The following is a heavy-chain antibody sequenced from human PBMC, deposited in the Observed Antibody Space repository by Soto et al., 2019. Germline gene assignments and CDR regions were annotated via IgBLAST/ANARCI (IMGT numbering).Heavy chain of an antibody. J-gene: IGHJ5*02. CDR3: AKDGGKDGYFGNWFDP. V-gene: IGHV1-69*15. Sequence: QVQLLQSGAEVKKPGSSVKVSCKASGGTFSNYAITWVRQAPGQGLEWLGRIIPIFGSTNFAQKFQGRVTLTADEXTXTVYMELSSLRSDDTAVYFCAKDGGKDGYFGNWFDPWGQGTLVTVSS. CDR1: GGTFSNYA. CDR2: IIPIFGST. D-gene: IGHD5-18*01.